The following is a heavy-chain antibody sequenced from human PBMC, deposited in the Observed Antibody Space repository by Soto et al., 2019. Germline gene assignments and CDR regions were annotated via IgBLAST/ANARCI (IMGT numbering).Heavy chain of an antibody. CDR2: INHSGST. D-gene: IGHD2-21*02. CDR1: GGSFSGYY. J-gene: IGHJ4*02. V-gene: IGHV4-34*01. Sequence: QVQLQQWGAGLLKPSETLSLTCAVYGGSFSGYYWSWIRQPPGKGLEWIGEINHSGSTNYNPSLKSRVTISVDTSKNHFSLKLISVTAADPAVYYCAREYGGNSGTFDYWGQGTLVTVSS. CDR3: AREYGGNSGTFDY.